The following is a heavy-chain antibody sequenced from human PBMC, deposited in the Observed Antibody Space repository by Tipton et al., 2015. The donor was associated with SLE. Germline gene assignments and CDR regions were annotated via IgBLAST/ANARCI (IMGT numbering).Heavy chain of an antibody. CDR1: GYSISSGYY. V-gene: IGHV4-38-2*01. Sequence: TLSLTCAVSGYSISSGYYWGWIRQPPGKGLEWIGSIYHSGSTYYNPSLKSRVTISVDTSKNQFSLKLSSVTAADTAVYYCARRWYSSSWYDYWGQGTLVTVSS. J-gene: IGHJ4*02. D-gene: IGHD6-13*01. CDR2: IYHSGST. CDR3: ARRWYSSSWYDY.